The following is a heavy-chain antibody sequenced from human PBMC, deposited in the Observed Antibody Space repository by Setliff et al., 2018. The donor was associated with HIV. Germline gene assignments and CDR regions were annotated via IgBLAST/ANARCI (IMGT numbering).Heavy chain of an antibody. CDR2: ISSYNDNT. Sequence: ASVKVSCKASGYSFTNYGISWVRQAPGQGLEWMGWISSYNDNTNYALNLQGRVTMTTDTSTSTAYMELRSLRSDYTAVYYCARDDVGYCSGGSCYHLFDTFDIWGQGTVVTVSS. D-gene: IGHD2-15*01. CDR3: ARDDVGYCSGGSCYHLFDTFDI. J-gene: IGHJ3*02. CDR1: GYSFTNYG. V-gene: IGHV1-18*01.